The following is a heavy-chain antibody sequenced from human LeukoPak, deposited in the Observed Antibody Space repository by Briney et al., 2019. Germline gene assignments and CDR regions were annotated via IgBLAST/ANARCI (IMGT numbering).Heavy chain of an antibody. CDR1: GFTFSSYA. CDR2: ISGSGGST. J-gene: IGHJ4*02. D-gene: IGHD3-3*01. V-gene: IGHV3-23*01. Sequence: PGGSLRLSCAASGFTFSSYAMSWVRQAPGKGLEWVSAISGSGGSTYYADSVKGRFTISRDNSKNTLYLQMNSLRAEDTAVYYCAKVDRDPYYDFWSGYSWSPFDYWGQGTLVTVSS. CDR3: AKVDRDPYYDFWSGYSWSPFDY.